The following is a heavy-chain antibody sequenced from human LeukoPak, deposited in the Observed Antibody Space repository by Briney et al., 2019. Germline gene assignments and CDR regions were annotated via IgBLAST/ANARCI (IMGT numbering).Heavy chain of an antibody. Sequence: SETLSLTCTVSGSSISSGGYYWSWIRQHPGKGLEWIGHIYYSGSTYYNPSLKSRVTISVDTSKNQFSLKLSSVTAADTAVYYCARDTSYGSGRRYLPTYYYGMDVWGQGTTVTVSS. CDR2: IYYSGST. J-gene: IGHJ6*02. CDR1: GSSISSGGYY. V-gene: IGHV4-31*03. CDR3: ARDTSYGSGRRYLPTYYYGMDV. D-gene: IGHD3-10*01.